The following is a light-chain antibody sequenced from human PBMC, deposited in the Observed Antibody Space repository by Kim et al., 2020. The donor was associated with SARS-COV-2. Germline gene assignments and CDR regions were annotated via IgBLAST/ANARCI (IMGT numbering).Light chain of an antibody. J-gene: IGKJ1*01. CDR1: YSLISNY. V-gene: IGKV3-20*01. CDR3: QFYGSSPRWT. CDR2: GAS. Sequence: PGERATLSCRTSYSLISNYVAWYQQKPGQAPRLLISGASTRATGIPDRFSGSGSGTDFTLTINRLEPEDFAVYYCQFYGSSPRWTFGQGTKVDIK.